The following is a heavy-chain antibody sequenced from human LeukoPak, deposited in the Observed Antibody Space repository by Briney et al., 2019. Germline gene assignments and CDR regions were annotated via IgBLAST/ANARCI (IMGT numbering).Heavy chain of an antibody. J-gene: IGHJ4*02. V-gene: IGHV4-39*01. Sequence: PSETLTLACSVSDDSIRTNYYYWGWIRQPPGRGLERVGSLHCSGTPCYIPSRSSRLAVSKVTSNNQFSLTLKSVTATDRAVFFCTRGGDAHKLGNFWGPGILVTVSS. CDR3: TRGGDAHKLGNF. CDR1: DDSIRTNYYY. D-gene: IGHD2-21*01. CDR2: LHCSGTP.